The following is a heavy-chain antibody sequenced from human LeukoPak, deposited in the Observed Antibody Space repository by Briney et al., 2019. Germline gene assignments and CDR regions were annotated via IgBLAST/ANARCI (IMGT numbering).Heavy chain of an antibody. CDR2: IYYGGDT. CDR3: ARGWRVNDWIDN. V-gene: IGHV4-59*01. D-gene: IGHD1-1*01. Sequence: SETLSLTCTVSGGSISSYYWSWIRQPPGKGLEWIGYIYYGGDTNYNPSLKRRVTISVDTSKDQFSLRLSSVTAADTAVYYCARGWRVNDWIDNWGQGTLVTVSS. CDR1: GGSISSYY. J-gene: IGHJ4*02.